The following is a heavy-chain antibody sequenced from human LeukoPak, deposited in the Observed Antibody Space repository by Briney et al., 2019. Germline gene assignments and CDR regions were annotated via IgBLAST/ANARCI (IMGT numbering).Heavy chain of an antibody. CDR3: ARDQPPYGDYSFGY. D-gene: IGHD4-17*01. V-gene: IGHV1-69*10. Sequence: ASVTVSFKASGGTFISYAISWVRQAPGQGLEWMGRIIPNLGIANYAQKFQGRVTITADKSTSTAYMELSSLRSEDTAVYYCARDQPPYGDYSFGYWGQGILVTVSS. CDR1: GGTFISYA. CDR2: IIPNLGIA. J-gene: IGHJ4*02.